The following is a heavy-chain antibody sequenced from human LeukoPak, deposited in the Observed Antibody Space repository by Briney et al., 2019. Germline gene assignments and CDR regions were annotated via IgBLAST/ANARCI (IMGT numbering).Heavy chain of an antibody. CDR1: GFTFSNYA. CDR3: AKGWQVGY. CDR2: FSGGGGST. V-gene: IGHV3-23*01. J-gene: IGHJ4*02. Sequence: GGSLRLSCAASGFTFSNYAMSWVRQTPGKGREWVSSFSGGGGSTDYADSVKGRFTISTDNSKNTLYLQMTSLRAEDTGVYYCAKGWQVGYWGQGPLVIVSS. D-gene: IGHD6-13*01.